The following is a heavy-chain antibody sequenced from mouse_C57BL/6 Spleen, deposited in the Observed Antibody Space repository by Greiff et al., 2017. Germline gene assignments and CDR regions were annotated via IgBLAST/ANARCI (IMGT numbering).Heavy chain of an antibody. CDR2: IDPSDSYT. CDR1: GYTFTSYW. Sequence: VQLQQPGAELVRPGTSVKLSCKASGYTFTSYWMHWVKQRPGQGLEWIGVIDPSDSYTNYNQKFKGKATLTVDTSSSTAYMQLSSLTSEDSAVYYCARLSPFAYWGQGTLVTVSA. CDR3: ARLSPFAY. J-gene: IGHJ3*01. V-gene: IGHV1-59*01.